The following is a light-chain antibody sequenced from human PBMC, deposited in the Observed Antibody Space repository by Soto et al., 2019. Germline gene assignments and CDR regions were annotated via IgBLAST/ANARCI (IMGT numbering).Light chain of an antibody. J-gene: IGLJ3*02. V-gene: IGLV2-23*02. CDR1: SSDVGSYNL. CDR2: EVS. CDR3: CSYAGSSTPRV. Sequence: QSALTQPASVSGSPGQSITISCTGTSSDVGSYNLVSWYQQHPGKAPKLMIYEVSKRPSGVSNRFSGSKSGNTASLTISGLQAEDEADYYCCSYAGSSTPRVFGGGTKLT.